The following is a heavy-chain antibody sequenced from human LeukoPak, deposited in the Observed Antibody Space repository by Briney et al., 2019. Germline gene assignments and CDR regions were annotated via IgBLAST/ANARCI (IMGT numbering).Heavy chain of an antibody. CDR2: INHSGST. CDR3: ARGAGRYCSGGSCKPFDY. V-gene: IGHV4-34*01. Sequence: NTSETLSLTCAVYGGSFSGYYWSWIRQPPGKGLEWLGEINHSGSTNYNPSLKSRVTISVDTSKNQFSLKLSSVTAADTAVYYCARGAGRYCSGGSCKPFDYWGQGTLVTVSS. CDR1: GGSFSGYY. D-gene: IGHD2-15*01. J-gene: IGHJ4*02.